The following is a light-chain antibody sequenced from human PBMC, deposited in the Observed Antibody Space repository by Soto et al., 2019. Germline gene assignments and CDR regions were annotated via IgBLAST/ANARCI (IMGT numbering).Light chain of an antibody. CDR2: RAS. Sequence: DIQMTQSPCTLSASVGDRVTITCRASQSISSWLAWYQQKSGKAPKLLIYRASSLESGVRARFSGSGSGTESTLTISSRQPDDFATYYCQQFDTLWAFGQGTKVEIK. CDR3: QQFDTLWA. J-gene: IGKJ1*01. CDR1: QSISSW. V-gene: IGKV1-5*03.